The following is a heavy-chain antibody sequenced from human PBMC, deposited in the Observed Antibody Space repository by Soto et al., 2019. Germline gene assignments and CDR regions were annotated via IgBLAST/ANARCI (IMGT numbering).Heavy chain of an antibody. D-gene: IGHD3-22*01. V-gene: IGHV3-73*01. CDR2: IRSKANSYAT. CDR3: TISSGGYYDSSGYPFDY. CDR1: EVTFSDSA. J-gene: IGHJ4*02. Sequence: LSNRSAEVTFSDSAMHWVRKTSGKGLEWVGRIRSKANSYATAYAASVKGRFTISRDDSKNTAYLQMNSLKTEDTAVYYCTISSGGYYDSSGYPFDYWGQGTLVTVSS.